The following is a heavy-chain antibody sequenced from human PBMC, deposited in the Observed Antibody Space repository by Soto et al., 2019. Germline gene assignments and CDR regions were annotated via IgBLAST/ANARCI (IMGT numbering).Heavy chain of an antibody. V-gene: IGHV4-30-2*01. D-gene: IGHD3-3*01. CDR1: GGSISSGGYS. Sequence: SSETLSLTCAVSGGSISSGGYSWSWIRQPPGKGLEWIGYIYHSGSTYYNPSLKSRVTISVDRSKNQFSLKLSSVTAADTAVYYCARGFSEWLLNSNWFDPWGQGTLVTVSS. CDR2: IYHSGST. J-gene: IGHJ5*02. CDR3: ARGFSEWLLNSNWFDP.